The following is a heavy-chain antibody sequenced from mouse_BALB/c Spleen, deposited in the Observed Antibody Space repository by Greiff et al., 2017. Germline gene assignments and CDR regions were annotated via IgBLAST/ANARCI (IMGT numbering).Heavy chain of an antibody. V-gene: IGHV1S132*01. D-gene: IGHD1-1*01. CDR1: GYTFTSYW. Sequence: VQLQQSGAELVKPGASVKLSCKTSGYTFTSYWIQWVKQRPGQGLGWIGEIFPGTGTTYYNEKFKGKATLTIDTSSSTAYMQLSSLTSEDSAVYFCARSTTVVATDYWGQGTTLTVSS. J-gene: IGHJ2*01. CDR3: ARSTTVVATDY. CDR2: IFPGTGTT.